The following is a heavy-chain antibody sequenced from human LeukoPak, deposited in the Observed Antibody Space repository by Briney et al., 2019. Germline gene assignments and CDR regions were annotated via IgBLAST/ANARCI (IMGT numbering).Heavy chain of an antibody. J-gene: IGHJ6*03. CDR1: GFTFSDYA. V-gene: IGHV3-23*01. D-gene: IGHD2-15*01. CDR3: AKDTSAWWYHRAYMNV. CDR2: ISGSGDKT. Sequence: GGSLRLSCAASGFTFSDYAMSWVRQAPGGGLEWVSAISGSGDKTFHADSVKGRFTTSRDNSKNTLSLQMSSLGVEDSAVYFCAKDTSAWWYHRAYMNVWGTGTTVTVSS.